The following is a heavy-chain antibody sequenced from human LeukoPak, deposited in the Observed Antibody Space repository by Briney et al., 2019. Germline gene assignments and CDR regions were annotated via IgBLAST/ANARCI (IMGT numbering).Heavy chain of an antibody. D-gene: IGHD3-10*01. CDR2: ISSSSSTI. CDR1: GFTFSSYG. V-gene: IGHV3-48*02. Sequence: PGGSLRLSCAASGFTFSSYGMNWVRQAPGKGLEWVSYISSSSSTIYYADSVKGRFTISRDNAKNSLYLQMNSLRDEDTAVYYCARITVDNPECTEVFYYGLDVWGQGTTVTVSS. J-gene: IGHJ6*02. CDR3: ARITVDNPECTEVFYYGLDV.